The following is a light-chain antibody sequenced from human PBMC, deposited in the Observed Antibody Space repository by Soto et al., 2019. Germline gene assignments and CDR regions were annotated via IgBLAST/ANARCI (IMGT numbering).Light chain of an antibody. CDR3: QQYGSSPRT. V-gene: IGKV3-20*01. Sequence: EIVLTQSPATLSLSPGERATLSCRASQSVSSYLAWYQQKPGQAPRLLIYDASNRATGIPDRFSGSGSGTDFTLTISRLEPEDFAVNYCQQYGSSPRTFGQGTKV. CDR1: QSVSSY. J-gene: IGKJ1*01. CDR2: DAS.